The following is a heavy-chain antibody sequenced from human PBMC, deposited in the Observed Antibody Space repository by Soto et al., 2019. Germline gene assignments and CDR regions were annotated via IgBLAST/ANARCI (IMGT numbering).Heavy chain of an antibody. V-gene: IGHV1-69*12. CDR3: AREPGIAAAGHNWFDP. J-gene: IGHJ5*02. CDR2: IIPIFGTA. Sequence: QVQLVQSGAEVKKPGSSVKVSCKASGGTFSSYAISWVRQAPGQGLEWMGGIIPIFGTANYAQKFQGRVTITADESTSTAYTELSSLRSEDTAVYYCAREPGIAAAGHNWFDPWGQGTLVTVSS. D-gene: IGHD6-13*01. CDR1: GGTFSSYA.